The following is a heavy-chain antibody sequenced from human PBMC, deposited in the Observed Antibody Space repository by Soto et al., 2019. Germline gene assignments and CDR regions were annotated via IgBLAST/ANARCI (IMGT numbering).Heavy chain of an antibody. CDR3: ARGFPAGKGSPPDF. V-gene: IGHV3-23*01. Sequence: GVSRRLSWSASGGTFRNFARSLVGQKQGKGLDWVSAISGSGGSTYSADSVKGRFTISRDNSKNTLYLQMSSLRAEDTAVYYCARGFPAGKGSPPDFWGPGSLVSVSS. CDR1: GGTFRNFA. J-gene: IGHJ4*02. CDR2: ISGSGGST. D-gene: IGHD6-13*01.